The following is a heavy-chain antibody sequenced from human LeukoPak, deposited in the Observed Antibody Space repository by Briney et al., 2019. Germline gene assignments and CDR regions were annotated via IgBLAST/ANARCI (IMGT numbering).Heavy chain of an antibody. J-gene: IGHJ4*02. CDR1: GFTFDDYG. CDR2: INWSGGRT. Sequence: PGGSLTLSCAASGFTFDDYGMSWVRHAPGKGLEWVSVINWSGGRTGYADSLKGRFTISRDNAKNTLYLRMNSLRDEDTALYYCGRDLTTSDNWGQGNPVTVSS. D-gene: IGHD1/OR15-1a*01. V-gene: IGHV3-20*04. CDR3: GRDLTTSDN.